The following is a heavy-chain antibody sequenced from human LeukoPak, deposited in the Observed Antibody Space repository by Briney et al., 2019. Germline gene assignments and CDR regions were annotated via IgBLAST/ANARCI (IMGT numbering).Heavy chain of an antibody. CDR2: IMEDGSVQ. CDR1: GFTFSKTW. D-gene: IGHD3-10*02. Sequence: GESLRLSCAASGFTFSKTWMSWVRQAPGKGLEWVACIMEDGSVQKYVDSVKGRFTISRDNAKNSLYLQMNSLRAEDTAVYYCAELGITMIGGVWGKGTTVTISS. V-gene: IGHV3-7*01. J-gene: IGHJ6*04. CDR3: AELGITMIGGV.